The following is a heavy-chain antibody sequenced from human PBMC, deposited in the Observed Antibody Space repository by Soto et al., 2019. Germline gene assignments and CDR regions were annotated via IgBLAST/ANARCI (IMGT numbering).Heavy chain of an antibody. CDR3: ARRNDP. CDR1: GGSISSSSYY. CDR2: IYYSGST. Sequence: QLQLQESGPGLVKPSETLSLTCTVSGGSISSSSYYWGWIRQPPGKGLEWIGSIYYSGSTYYNPSLKCRVNSTGYTSKNTFSLNLSSVTASDTDLYYCARRNDPWGQGTLVTVSS. V-gene: IGHV4-39*01. J-gene: IGHJ5*02.